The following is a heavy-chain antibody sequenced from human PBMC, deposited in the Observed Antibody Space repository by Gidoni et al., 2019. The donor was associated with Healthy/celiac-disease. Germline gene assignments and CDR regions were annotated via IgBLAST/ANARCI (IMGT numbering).Heavy chain of an antibody. D-gene: IGHD3-22*01. Sequence: EVQLLESGGGLVQPGGSLRLSCAASGFTFSSYAMSWVRQAPGKGLEWVSAISGSGGSTYYADAGKGRFTISRYNSKNTLYLQMNSLRAEDTAVYYCARRREYYYDSSGYPFDYWGQGTLVTVSS. CDR3: ARRREYYYDSSGYPFDY. CDR2: ISGSGGST. V-gene: IGHV3-23*01. J-gene: IGHJ4*02. CDR1: GFTFSSYA.